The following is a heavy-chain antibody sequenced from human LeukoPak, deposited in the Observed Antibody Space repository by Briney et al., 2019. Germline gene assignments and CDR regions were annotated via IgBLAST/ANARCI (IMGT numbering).Heavy chain of an antibody. J-gene: IGHJ4*02. V-gene: IGHV4-59*08. Sequence: KPSETLSLTCTVSGGSISSYYWSWIRQPPGRGLEWIGYIYYSGSTNYNPSLKSRVTISVNTSKNQFSLKLSSVTAADTAVYYCARHCDSSWQTPFDYWGQGTLVTVSS. CDR2: IYYSGST. CDR1: GGSISSYY. CDR3: ARHCDSSWQTPFDY. D-gene: IGHD6-13*01.